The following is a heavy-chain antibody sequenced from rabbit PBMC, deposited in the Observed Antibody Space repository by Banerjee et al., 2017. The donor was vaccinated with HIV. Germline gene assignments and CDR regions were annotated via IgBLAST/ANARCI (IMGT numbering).Heavy chain of an antibody. V-gene: IGHV1S45*01. CDR1: GFSFSSSYW. D-gene: IGHD2-1*01. J-gene: IGHJ4*01. Sequence: QEQLEESGGDLVKPGASLTLTCTASGFSFSSSYWIFWVRQAPGKGLEWIGTIYAGSSGTTDYASWAKGRFTISKTSSTTVTLQMTSLTAADTATYFCARRPAMTLVVNLWGQGTLVTVS. CDR2: IYAGSSGTT. CDR3: ARRPAMTLVVNL.